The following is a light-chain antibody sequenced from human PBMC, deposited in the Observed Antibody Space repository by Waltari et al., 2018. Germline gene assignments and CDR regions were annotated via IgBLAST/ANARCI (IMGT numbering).Light chain of an antibody. CDR1: QTVRTTY. J-gene: IGKJ4*01. V-gene: IGKV3-20*01. CDR2: GAS. CDR3: QQYDISPLT. Sequence: EIVLTQSPGTLSLSPGESATLSCTASQTVRTTYLAWSQQKPGQAPTLLIYGASSRATGIPDRFSGSGSGTDFSLTISSLEPEDFAVYYCQQYDISPLTFGGGTKVEIK.